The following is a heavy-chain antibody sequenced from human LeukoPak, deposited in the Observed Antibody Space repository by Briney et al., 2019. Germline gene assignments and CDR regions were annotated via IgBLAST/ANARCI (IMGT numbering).Heavy chain of an antibody. V-gene: IGHV1-69*06. CDR3: ARARYGGCGSPPDY. Sequence: ASVKVSRKASGYTFTSYGISWVRQAPGQGLEWMGGIIPIFGTANYAQKFQGRVTITADKSTSTAYMELSSLRSEDTAVYYCARARYGGCGSPPDYWGQGTLVTVSS. CDR2: IIPIFGTA. CDR1: GYTFTSYG. D-gene: IGHD1-26*01. J-gene: IGHJ4*02.